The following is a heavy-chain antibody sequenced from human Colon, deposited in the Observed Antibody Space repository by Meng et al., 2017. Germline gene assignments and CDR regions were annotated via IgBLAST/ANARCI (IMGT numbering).Heavy chain of an antibody. D-gene: IGHD3-10*01. J-gene: IGHJ4*02. V-gene: IGHV4-38-2*02. CDR3: ARVNYFGSGNYPDY. CDR2: IYHGGTT. CDR1: GYSISSGYY. Sequence: SETLSLTCTVSGYSISSGYYWGWIRQPPGKGLEWVGSIYHGGTTYYNPSLKSRITISGDTSKNHFSLKLSSVTAADTAVYYCARVNYFGSGNYPDYWGPGTLVTVSS.